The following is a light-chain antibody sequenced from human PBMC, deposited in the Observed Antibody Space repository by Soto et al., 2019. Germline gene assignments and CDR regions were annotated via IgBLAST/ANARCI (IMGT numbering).Light chain of an antibody. V-gene: IGKV3-15*01. J-gene: IGKJ4*01. Sequence: EMVMTQSPATLSVSPGERATLSCRASQSVSSNLAWYQQKPGQAPRLLIYGASTRATGIPARFSGSGSGTEFTLTINSLQSEDFAVYSCQQYNNWPLTFGGGTKVEIK. CDR2: GAS. CDR3: QQYNNWPLT. CDR1: QSVSSN.